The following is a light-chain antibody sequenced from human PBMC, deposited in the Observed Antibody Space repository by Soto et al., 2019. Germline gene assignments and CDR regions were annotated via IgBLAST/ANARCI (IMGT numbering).Light chain of an antibody. V-gene: IGLV2-14*02. Sequence: QSVLTQPASVSGSPGQSITISCTGTSSDVGSYNLVSWYQQHPGKAPKLMIYEGSKRPSGVSNRFSGSKSGNTASLTISGLQAEDEADYYCSSYTSSSTLGVFGTGTKVTVL. CDR3: SSYTSSSTLGV. J-gene: IGLJ1*01. CDR1: SSDVGSYNL. CDR2: EGS.